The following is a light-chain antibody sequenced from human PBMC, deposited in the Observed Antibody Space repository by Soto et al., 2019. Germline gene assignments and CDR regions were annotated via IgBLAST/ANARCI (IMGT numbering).Light chain of an antibody. Sequence: QLVLTQSPSASASLGASVKLTCTLSSGHCSYAIAWHQQQPEKGPRYLMKLNSDGSHNKGDGIPDRFSGSSSGTERYLTISSLQSEDEADYYCQTWGTGIQVVFGGGTKLTVL. CDR2: LNSDGSH. V-gene: IGLV4-69*01. CDR3: QTWGTGIQVV. CDR1: SGHCSYA. J-gene: IGLJ2*01.